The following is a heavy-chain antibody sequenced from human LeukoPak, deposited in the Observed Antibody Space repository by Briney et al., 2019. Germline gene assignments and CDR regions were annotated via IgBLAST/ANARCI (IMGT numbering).Heavy chain of an antibody. CDR2: ISGSSGST. Sequence: GGSLRLSCAASGFTFSSYAMSWVRQAPGKGLEWVSAISGSSGSTYYADSVKGRFTISRDNSKNTLYLQMNSLRAEDTAVYYCAKDIAPYYYDSSGYGSFDYWGQGTLVTVSS. V-gene: IGHV3-23*01. J-gene: IGHJ4*02. D-gene: IGHD3-22*01. CDR1: GFTFSSYA. CDR3: AKDIAPYYYDSSGYGSFDY.